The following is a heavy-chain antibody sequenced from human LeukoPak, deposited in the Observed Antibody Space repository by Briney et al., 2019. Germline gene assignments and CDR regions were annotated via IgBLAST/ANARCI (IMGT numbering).Heavy chain of an antibody. CDR2: ISGSGATT. V-gene: IGHV3-23*01. CDR3: AMLTPSSYYFDY. D-gene: IGHD2-15*01. Sequence: GGSLRLSCVASGFTFSSYAMSWVRQAPGKGLEWVSGISGSGATTYYADSVKGRFTISRDNSESTLFLQMNSLRAEDTAVYYCAMLTPSSYYFDYWGQGTLVTVSS. CDR1: GFTFSSYA. J-gene: IGHJ4*02.